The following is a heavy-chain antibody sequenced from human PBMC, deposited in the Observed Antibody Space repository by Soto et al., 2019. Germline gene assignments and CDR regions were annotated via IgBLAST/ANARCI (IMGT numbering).Heavy chain of an antibody. V-gene: IGHV5-51*01. CDR1: GYSFTSYW. CDR3: ARRPSGGSLYYYYGMDV. CDR2: IYPGDSDT. J-gene: IGHJ6*02. D-gene: IGHD2-15*01. Sequence: PGESLKISCKGSGYSFTSYWIGWVRQMPGKGLEWMGIIYPGDSDTRYSPSFQGQVTISADKPISTAYLQWSSLKASDTAMYYCARRPSGGSLYYYYGMDVWGQGTTVTVSS.